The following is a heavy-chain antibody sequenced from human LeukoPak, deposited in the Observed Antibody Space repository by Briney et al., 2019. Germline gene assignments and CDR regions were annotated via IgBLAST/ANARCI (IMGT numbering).Heavy chain of an antibody. Sequence: GGSLRLSCTVSGFTVSSNSMSWVRQAPGKGLEWISFIYSGSTHYSDSVTGRFTISRDNSKNTLYLQMNSLRAEDTAVYYCARRAGAYSHPYDYWGQGTLVTVSS. J-gene: IGHJ4*02. V-gene: IGHV3-53*01. D-gene: IGHD4/OR15-4a*01. CDR2: IYSGST. CDR3: ARRAGAYSHPYDY. CDR1: GFTVSSNS.